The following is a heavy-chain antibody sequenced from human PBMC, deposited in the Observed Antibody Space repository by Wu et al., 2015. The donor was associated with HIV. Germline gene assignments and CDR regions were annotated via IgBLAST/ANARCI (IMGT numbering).Heavy chain of an antibody. CDR3: ARAPMGDYYYYYGMDV. V-gene: IGHV1-8*01. D-gene: IGHD2-8*01. Sequence: QVQLVQSGAEVKKPGASVKVSCKASGYTFTSYDINWVRQATGQGLEWMGWMNPNSGNTGYAQKFQGRVTMTRNTSISTAYMELSSLRSEDTAVYYCARAPMGDYYYYYGMDVWGQGTTVTVSS. J-gene: IGHJ6*02. CDR1: GYTFTSYD. CDR2: MNPNSGNT.